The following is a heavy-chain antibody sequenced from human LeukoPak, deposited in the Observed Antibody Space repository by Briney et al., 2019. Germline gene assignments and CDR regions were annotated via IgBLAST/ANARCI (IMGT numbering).Heavy chain of an antibody. CDR2: ISGSDSST. J-gene: IGHJ3*02. Sequence: LSGGSLRLSCAPSGFSLSTYAMSWVRQAPGKGLVWVSAISGSDSSTYYADSVKGRFTISRDSSKSTLYLQMNSLRAEDTAVYYCAKGLVLLLKTDDAFDIWGQGTMVTVSS. V-gene: IGHV3-23*01. D-gene: IGHD2-15*01. CDR3: AKGLVLLLKTDDAFDI. CDR1: GFSLSTYA.